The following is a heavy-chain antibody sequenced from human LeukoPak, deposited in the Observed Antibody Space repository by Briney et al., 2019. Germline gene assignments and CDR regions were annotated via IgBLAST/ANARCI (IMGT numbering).Heavy chain of an antibody. Sequence: PGGSLRLSCAASGFTFSDYYMSWIRQAPGKGLEWVSYISSSGSTIYYADSVKDRFTISRDNAKNSLYLQMNSLRAEDTAVYYCARVGSSSSAHYYYYGMDVWGQGTTVTVSS. V-gene: IGHV3-11*01. CDR3: ARVGSSSSAHYYYYGMDV. CDR1: GFTFSDYY. J-gene: IGHJ6*02. D-gene: IGHD6-6*01. CDR2: ISSSGSTI.